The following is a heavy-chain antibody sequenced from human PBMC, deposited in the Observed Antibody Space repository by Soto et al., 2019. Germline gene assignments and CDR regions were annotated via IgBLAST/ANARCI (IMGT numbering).Heavy chain of an antibody. Sequence: GASVKVSCKASGCTFSSYTISWVRQAPGQGLEWMGRIIPILGIANYAQKFQGRVTITADKSTSTAYMELSSLRSEDTAVYYCAILGDHYYYGSGSYPLPADVWGQGTTVTVSS. J-gene: IGHJ6*02. CDR2: IIPILGIA. CDR1: GCTFSSYT. CDR3: AILGDHYYYGSGSYPLPADV. D-gene: IGHD3-10*01. V-gene: IGHV1-69*02.